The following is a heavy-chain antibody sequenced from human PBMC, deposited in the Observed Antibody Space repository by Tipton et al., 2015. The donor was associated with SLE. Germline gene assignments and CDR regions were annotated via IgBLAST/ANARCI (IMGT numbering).Heavy chain of an antibody. CDR2: IKEDGSNK. D-gene: IGHD6-19*01. CDR3: ARGRAV. J-gene: IGHJ4*02. Sequence: QLVQSGGGLVQPGGSLRLSCEASAFRFSSYWMSWVRQAPGKGLEWVANIKEDGSNKYYVDAVKGRFTISRDNAKNSLYLQMNSLRAEDTAVYYCARGRAVGGQGTLVTVSS. V-gene: IGHV3-7*01. CDR1: AFRFSSYW.